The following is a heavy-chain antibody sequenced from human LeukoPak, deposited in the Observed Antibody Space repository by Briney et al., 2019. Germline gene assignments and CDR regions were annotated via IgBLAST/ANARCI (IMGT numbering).Heavy chain of an antibody. CDR1: GFTFSSYE. CDR3: ARLGGNSAPYYYMDV. J-gene: IGHJ6*03. CDR2: ISSSGSTI. V-gene: IGHV3-48*03. Sequence: GGSLRLSCAASGFTFSSYEMNWVRQAPGKGLEWVSYISSSGSTIYQADSVKGRFTISRDNAKNSLFLQMNSLRAEDTAVYYCARLGGNSAPYYYMDVWGKGTTVTISS. D-gene: IGHD3-16*01.